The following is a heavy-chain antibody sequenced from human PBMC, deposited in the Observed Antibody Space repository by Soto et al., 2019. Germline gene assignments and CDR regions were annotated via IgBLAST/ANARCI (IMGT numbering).Heavy chain of an antibody. Sequence: SETLSLTCAVSGGSISSGGYSWCWIRQPPGKGLEWIGYIYHSRSTYYNPSLKSRVTISVDRSKNQFSLKLSSVTAADTAVYYCARGGITIVLGVIIYPVPGFDPRGQGSLVPVSS. D-gene: IGHD3-10*01. J-gene: IGHJ5*02. CDR3: ARGGITIVLGVIIYPVPGFDP. CDR1: GGSISSGGYS. V-gene: IGHV4-30-2*01. CDR2: IYHSRST.